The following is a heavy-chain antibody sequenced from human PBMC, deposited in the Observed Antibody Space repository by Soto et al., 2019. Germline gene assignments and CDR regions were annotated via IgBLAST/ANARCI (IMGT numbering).Heavy chain of an antibody. CDR1: GYSFTIYC. V-gene: IGHV5-51*01. J-gene: IGHJ6*02. Sequence: GESLKISCNGSGYSFTIYCIGLVRQMPGKGLEWMWIIYPGDSDTRYSPSFQGQVTISADKSISTAYLQWSSLKASDTAMYYCARQPYYDFWSGYYRYYGMDVWGQGTTVTVSS. D-gene: IGHD3-3*01. CDR2: IYPGDSDT. CDR3: ARQPYYDFWSGYYRYYGMDV.